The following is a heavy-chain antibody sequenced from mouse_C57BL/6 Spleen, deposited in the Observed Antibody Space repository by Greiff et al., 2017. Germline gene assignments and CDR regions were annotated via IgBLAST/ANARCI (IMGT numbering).Heavy chain of an antibody. J-gene: IGHJ2*01. CDR2: IHPSDSDT. Sequence: VQLQQPGAELVKPGASVTVSCTASGYTFTSYWMHWVKQRPGQGLEWIGRIHPSDSDTNYNQKFKGKATLTVDKSSSTAYMQLSSLTSEDSAVYYCATEGDYDPFDYWGQGTTLTVSS. D-gene: IGHD2-4*01. V-gene: IGHV1-74*01. CDR3: ATEGDYDPFDY. CDR1: GYTFTSYW.